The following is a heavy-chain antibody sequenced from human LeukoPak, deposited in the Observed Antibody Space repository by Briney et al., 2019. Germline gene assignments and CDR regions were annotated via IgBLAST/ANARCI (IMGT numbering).Heavy chain of an antibody. Sequence: SETLSLTCTVSGGSISSSSYYWGWIRQPPGKGLEWIGSIYYSGSTYYNPSLKSRVTISVDTSKNQFSLKLSSVTAADAAVYYCARPPQYGSGSYWGQGTLVTVSS. CDR2: IYYSGST. J-gene: IGHJ4*02. CDR3: ARPPQYGSGSY. D-gene: IGHD3-10*01. CDR1: GGSISSSSYY. V-gene: IGHV4-39*01.